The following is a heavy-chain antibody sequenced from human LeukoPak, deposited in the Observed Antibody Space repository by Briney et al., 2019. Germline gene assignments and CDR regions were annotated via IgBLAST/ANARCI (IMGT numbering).Heavy chain of an antibody. CDR1: GGSFSGYY. D-gene: IGHD3-22*01. CDR3: ARAPLRSSGYSR. V-gene: IGHV4-34*01. CDR2: INHSGST. Sequence: SETLSLTCAVYGGSFSGYYWSWIRQPPGKGLEWIGEINHSGSTNYNPSLKSRVTISVDTSKNQFSLKLSSVTAADTAVYYCARAPLRSSGYSRWGQGTLVTVSS. J-gene: IGHJ4*02.